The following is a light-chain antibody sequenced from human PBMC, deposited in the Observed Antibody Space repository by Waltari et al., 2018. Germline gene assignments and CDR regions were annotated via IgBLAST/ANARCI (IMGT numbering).Light chain of an antibody. Sequence: DIQMTQSPSSLTAFVGDRVTISCRASQGIRNSVDWFQQKPGKAPKALMYGASTLHSGVPSRFRGSGFGTDFTLTISGLQPEDFATYYCLRYDSYPRTFGQGTKVEIK. V-gene: IGKV1-16*01. J-gene: IGKJ1*01. CDR3: LRYDSYPRT. CDR1: QGIRNS. CDR2: GAS.